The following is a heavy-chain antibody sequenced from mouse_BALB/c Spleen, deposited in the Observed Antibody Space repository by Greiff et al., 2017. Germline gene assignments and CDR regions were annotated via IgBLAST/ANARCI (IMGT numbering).Heavy chain of an antibody. J-gene: IGHJ4*01. CDR2: INPSNGGT. Sequence: QVQLQQSGAELVKPGASVKLSCKASGYTFTSYYMYWVKQRPGQGLEWIGEINPSNGGTNFNEKFKSKATLTVDKSSSTAYMQLSSLTSEDSAVYYCNARDDYDGRSYAMDYWGQGTSVTVSS. CDR1: GYTFTSYY. CDR3: NARDDYDGRSYAMDY. V-gene: IGHV1S81*02. D-gene: IGHD2-4*01.